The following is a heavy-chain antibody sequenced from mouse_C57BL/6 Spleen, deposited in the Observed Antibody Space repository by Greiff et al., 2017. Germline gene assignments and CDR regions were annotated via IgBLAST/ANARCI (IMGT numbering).Heavy chain of an antibody. Sequence: LVESGAELVRPGASVTLSCKASGYTFTDYEMHWVKQTPVHGLEWIGAIDPETGGTAYNQKFKGKAILTADKSSSTAYMELRSLTSEDSAVYYCTRDYYGSSYTVGYWGQGTTLTVSS. CDR1: GYTFTDYE. V-gene: IGHV1-15*01. CDR3: TRDYYGSSYTVGY. J-gene: IGHJ2*01. D-gene: IGHD1-1*01. CDR2: IDPETGGT.